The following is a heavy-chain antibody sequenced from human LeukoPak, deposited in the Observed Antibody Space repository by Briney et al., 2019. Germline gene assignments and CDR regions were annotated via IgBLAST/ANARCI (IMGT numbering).Heavy chain of an antibody. V-gene: IGHV4-31*03. CDR2: IYYSGST. CDR1: GGSIRSSYYY. CDR3: ARVTSHDAFDI. Sequence: SETLSLTCTASGGSIRSSYYYWGWIRQHPGKGLEWIGYIYYSGSTYYNPSLKSRVTISVDTSKNQFSLKLSSVTAADTAVYYCARVTSHDAFDIWGQGTMVTVSS. J-gene: IGHJ3*02.